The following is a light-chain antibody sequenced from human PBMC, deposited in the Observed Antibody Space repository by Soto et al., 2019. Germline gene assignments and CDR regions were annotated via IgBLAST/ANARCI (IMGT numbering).Light chain of an antibody. CDR1: QSLSHN. Sequence: EIVMTQSPATLSVSPGDRATLSCRASQSLSHNFAWYQQKPGQAPRLLIYGASTRATGIPARFSGSGSGTEFTLTISSLQSEDFAVYYCQHYNNWPPWTFGQGTKVAI. V-gene: IGKV3-15*01. J-gene: IGKJ1*01. CDR2: GAS. CDR3: QHYNNWPPWT.